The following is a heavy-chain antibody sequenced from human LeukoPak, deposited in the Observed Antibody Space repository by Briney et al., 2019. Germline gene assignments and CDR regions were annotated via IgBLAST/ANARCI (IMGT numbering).Heavy chain of an antibody. J-gene: IGHJ4*02. Sequence: SQTLSLTCTVSGGSISSGGYYWSWIRQHPGKGLEWIGYICYSGSTYYNPSLKSRVTISVDTSKNQFSLKLSSVTAADTAVYYCARAGGFFSPFGYWGQGTLVTVSS. V-gene: IGHV4-31*03. CDR2: ICYSGST. CDR3: ARAGGFFSPFGY. D-gene: IGHD3-3*01. CDR1: GGSISSGGYY.